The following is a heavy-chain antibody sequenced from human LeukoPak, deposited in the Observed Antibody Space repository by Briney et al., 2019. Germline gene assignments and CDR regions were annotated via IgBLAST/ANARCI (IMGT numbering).Heavy chain of an antibody. CDR1: GFTFSSYS. J-gene: IGHJ4*02. V-gene: IGHV3-48*01. Sequence: GGALRLSCAASGFTFSSYSMNWVRQAPGKGLEWVSYISSSSSTIYYADSVKGRFTISRDNAKNSLYLQMNSLRAEDTAVYYCARGGLSAYYDSSGYSHFDYWGQGTLVTVSS. D-gene: IGHD3-22*01. CDR3: ARGGLSAYYDSSGYSHFDY. CDR2: ISSSSSTI.